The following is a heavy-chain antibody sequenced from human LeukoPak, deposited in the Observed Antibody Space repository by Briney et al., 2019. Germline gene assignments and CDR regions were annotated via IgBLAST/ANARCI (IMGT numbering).Heavy chain of an antibody. D-gene: IGHD3-22*01. Sequence: PSETLSLTCTVSGGSISSYYWSRIRQPPGKALEWIGYIYYSGSTNYNPSLKSRVTISVDTSKNQFSLKLSSVTAADTAVYYCARYYYDSSGYQGFYYYYGMDVWGQGTTVTVSS. V-gene: IGHV4-59*08. CDR2: IYYSGST. CDR1: GGSISSYY. J-gene: IGHJ6*02. CDR3: ARYYYDSSGYQGFYYYYGMDV.